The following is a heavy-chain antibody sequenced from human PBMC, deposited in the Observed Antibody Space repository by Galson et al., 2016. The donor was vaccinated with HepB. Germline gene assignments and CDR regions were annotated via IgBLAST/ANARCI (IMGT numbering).Heavy chain of an antibody. J-gene: IGHJ4*02. CDR3: ASCRDGYNLGFDY. CDR1: GGSFSNYY. CDR2: IYHTGYT. Sequence: SETLSLTCTVSGGSFSNYYWSWIRQPPGKGLEWIGYIYHTGYTNYNPSLKSRVTISVDTSKNQVSLSLSSVTAADTAVYYCASCRDGYNLGFDYWGQGSLVTVSS. V-gene: IGHV4-59*01. D-gene: IGHD5-24*01.